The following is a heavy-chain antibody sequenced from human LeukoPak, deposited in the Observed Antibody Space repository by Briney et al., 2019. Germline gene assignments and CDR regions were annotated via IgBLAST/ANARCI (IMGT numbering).Heavy chain of an antibody. CDR1: GFTFSSYW. CDR2: INTDGSST. CDR3: ARGSSSWGNAFDI. V-gene: IGHV3-74*01. D-gene: IGHD6-13*01. Sequence: GGSLSLSFAASGFTFSSYWMHWVRQAPGKGLVWVSRINTDGSSTSYADSVKGRFTISRDNAKNTLYLQMNSLRAEDTAVYYCARGSSSWGNAFDIWGQGTMVTVSS. J-gene: IGHJ3*02.